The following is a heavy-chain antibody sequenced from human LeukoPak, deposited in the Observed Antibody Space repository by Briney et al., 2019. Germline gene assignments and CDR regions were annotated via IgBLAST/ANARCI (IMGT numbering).Heavy chain of an antibody. Sequence: GGSLRLSCAASGFIFSNYAMSWVRQAPGKGLEWVSSISSSSTYIYYADSVKGRFTISRDNAKNSLYLQMNSLRAEDTAVYYCARGIAVTKYYYYMDVWGKGTTVTVSS. CDR2: ISSSSTYI. D-gene: IGHD6-19*01. CDR1: GFIFSNYA. J-gene: IGHJ6*03. V-gene: IGHV3-21*01. CDR3: ARGIAVTKYYYYMDV.